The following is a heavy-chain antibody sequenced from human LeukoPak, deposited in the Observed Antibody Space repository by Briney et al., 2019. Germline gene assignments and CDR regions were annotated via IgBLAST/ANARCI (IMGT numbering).Heavy chain of an antibody. Sequence: SISSSYIYYVDSVKGRFTIYRDNDKKSLYLQMNSLRAEDTAVYYCARDSGIAVAGSLDYWGQGTLVAVSS. V-gene: IGHV3-21*01. CDR2: SISSSYI. CDR3: ARDSGIAVAGSLDY. D-gene: IGHD6-19*01. J-gene: IGHJ4*02.